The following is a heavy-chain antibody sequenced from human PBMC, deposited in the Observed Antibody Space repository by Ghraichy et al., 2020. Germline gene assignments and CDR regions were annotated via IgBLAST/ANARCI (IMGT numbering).Heavy chain of an antibody. J-gene: IGHJ6*02. CDR2: IWYDGSNK. CDR3: ARVGRQQLLPSGMDV. Sequence: SLNISCAASGFTFSSYGMHWVRQAPGKGLEWVAVIWYDGSNKYYADSLKGRFTISRDNSNNTLYLQMNSLRAEDTAVYYCARVGRQQLLPSGMDVWGQGTTVTVSS. CDR1: GFTFSSYG. V-gene: IGHV3-33*08. D-gene: IGHD6-13*01.